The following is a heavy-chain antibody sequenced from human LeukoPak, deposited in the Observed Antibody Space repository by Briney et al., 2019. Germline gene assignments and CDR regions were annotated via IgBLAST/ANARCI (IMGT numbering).Heavy chain of an antibody. J-gene: IGHJ4*02. CDR1: GYTFTNFD. Sequence: ASVKVSCKASGYTFTNFDINWVRQAPGQGLEWMGRMNPVSGKAGSAQKFQGRVTLTRDTSISTAYMEVSSLRSDDTAVYYCARDPRIAAAGDFDYWGQGTLVTVSS. CDR3: ARDPRIAAAGDFDY. V-gene: IGHV1-8*01. CDR2: MNPVSGKA. D-gene: IGHD6-13*01.